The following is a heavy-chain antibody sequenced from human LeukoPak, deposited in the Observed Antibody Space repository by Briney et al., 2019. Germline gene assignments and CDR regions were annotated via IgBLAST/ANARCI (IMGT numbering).Heavy chain of an antibody. CDR2: INPSGGST. Sequence: ASVKVSCKASGYTFTSYYMHWVRQAPGQGLEWMGIINPSGGSTSYAQKFQGRVTMTRDTSTSTAYMELRSLRSDDTAVYYCARSADWTTPSLGYCSSTSWCDAFDIWGQGTMVTVSS. D-gene: IGHD2-2*01. V-gene: IGHV1-46*01. CDR1: GYTFTSYY. CDR3: ARSADWTTPSLGYCSSTSWCDAFDI. J-gene: IGHJ3*02.